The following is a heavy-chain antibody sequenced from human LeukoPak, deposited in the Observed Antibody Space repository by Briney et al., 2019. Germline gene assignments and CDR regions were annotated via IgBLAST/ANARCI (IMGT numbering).Heavy chain of an antibody. CDR1: GGTFSSYG. CDR3: ARGAFGTRQAFDP. D-gene: IGHD1-26*01. CDR2: ISAYNGNT. V-gene: IGHV1-18*01. Sequence: ASVKVSCKASGGTFSSYGISWVRQAPGQGLEWMGWISAYNGNTNYAQKLQGRVTMTTDTSASTAYMELRSLRSDDTAVYYCARGAFGTRQAFDPWGQGTLVTVSS. J-gene: IGHJ5*02.